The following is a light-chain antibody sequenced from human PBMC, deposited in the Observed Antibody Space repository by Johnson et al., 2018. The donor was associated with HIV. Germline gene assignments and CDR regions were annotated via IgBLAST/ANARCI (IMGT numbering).Light chain of an antibody. Sequence: QSVLTQPPSVYAAPGQKVTISCSGSSSNIGNNYVSWYQQLPGTAPKLLIYDNNKRPSGIPDRFSGSKSGTSATLGITGLQTGDEADYYCGTWDSSLSASYVFGTETKVTVL. CDR2: DNN. CDR1: SSNIGNNY. J-gene: IGLJ1*01. CDR3: GTWDSSLSASYV. V-gene: IGLV1-51*01.